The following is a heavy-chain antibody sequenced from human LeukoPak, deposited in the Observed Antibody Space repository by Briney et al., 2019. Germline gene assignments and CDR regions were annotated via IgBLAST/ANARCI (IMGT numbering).Heavy chain of an antibody. CDR2: IIPIFGTA. D-gene: IGHD5-12*01. CDR3: ASPRTLGGRYSGYDSEYYYYGMDV. Sequence: ASVKVSCKASGGTFSSYAISWVRQAPGQGLEWMGGIIPIFGTANYAQKFQGRVTITADESTSTAYMELSSLRSEDTAVYYCASPRTLGGRYSGYDSEYYYYGMDVWGQGTTVTVSS. J-gene: IGHJ6*02. CDR1: GGTFSSYA. V-gene: IGHV1-69*13.